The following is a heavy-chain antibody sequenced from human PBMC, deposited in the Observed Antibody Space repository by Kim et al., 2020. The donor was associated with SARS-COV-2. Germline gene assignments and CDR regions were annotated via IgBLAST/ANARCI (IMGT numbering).Heavy chain of an antibody. CDR3: AKARGYCSSTSCRGPFDP. D-gene: IGHD2-2*01. CDR2: IWYDGSNK. CDR1: GFTFSSYG. V-gene: IGHV3-33*06. Sequence: GGSLRLSCAASGFTFSSYGMHWVRQAPGKGLEWVAVIWYDGSNKYYADSVKCRFTISRDNSKNTLYLQMNSLRAEDTAAYYCAKARGYCSSTSCRGPFDPWGQGTLVTVSS. J-gene: IGHJ5*02.